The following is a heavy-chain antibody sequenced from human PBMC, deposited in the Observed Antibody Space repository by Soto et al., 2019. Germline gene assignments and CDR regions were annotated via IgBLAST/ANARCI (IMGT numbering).Heavy chain of an antibody. J-gene: IGHJ4*02. CDR1: GGSISSGGYY. Sequence: PSETLSLTCTVSGGSISSGGYYWSWIRQHPGKGLEWIGYIYYSGGTYYNPSLKSRVTISVDTSKNQFSLKLSSVTAADTAVYYCARVDTSMGATCVSYWGQGTLVTVSS. CDR2: IYYSGGT. D-gene: IGHD1-26*01. CDR3: ARVDTSMGATCVSY. V-gene: IGHV4-31*03.